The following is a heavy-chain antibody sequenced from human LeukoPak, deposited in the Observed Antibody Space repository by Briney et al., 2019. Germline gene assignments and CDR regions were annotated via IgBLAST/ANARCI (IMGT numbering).Heavy chain of an antibody. CDR1: GFTFSSYG. CDR2: ISYDGSNK. Sequence: GGSLRPSCAASGFTFSSYGMHWVRQAPGKGLEWVAVISYDGSNKYYADSVKGRFTISRDNSKNTLYLQMNSLRAEDTAVYYCAKVYRDNGDYFAFNIWGQGTMVTVSS. CDR3: AKVYRDNGDYFAFNI. J-gene: IGHJ3*02. V-gene: IGHV3-30*18. D-gene: IGHD4-17*01.